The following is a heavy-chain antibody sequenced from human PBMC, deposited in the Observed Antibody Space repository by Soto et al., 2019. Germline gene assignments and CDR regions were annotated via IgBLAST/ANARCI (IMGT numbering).Heavy chain of an antibody. CDR3: ARSSYCGGDCYTKSYYYYYGMDV. CDR1: GGSISSSSYY. V-gene: IGHV4-39*01. CDR2: IYYSGST. J-gene: IGHJ6*02. D-gene: IGHD2-21*02. Sequence: ETLSLTCTVSGGSISSSSYYWGWIRQPPGKGLEWIGSIYYSGSTYYNPSLKSRVTISVDTSKNQFSLKLSSVTAADTAVYYCARSSYCGGDCYTKSYYYYYGMDVWGQGTTVS.